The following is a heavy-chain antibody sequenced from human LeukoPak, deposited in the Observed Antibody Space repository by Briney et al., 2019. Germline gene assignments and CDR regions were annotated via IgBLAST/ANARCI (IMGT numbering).Heavy chain of an antibody. J-gene: IGHJ2*01. Sequence: SETLSLTCTVSGGSVSSGTYYWSWIRQPPGKGLEWIGYIDYSGSTNYNPSLKSRVTISVDTSKNHFSLKLSSVTAADTAVYYCARVAQGCFDLWGRGTLVTVSS. V-gene: IGHV4-61*03. CDR2: IDYSGST. CDR1: GGSVSSGTYY. CDR3: ARVAQGCFDL.